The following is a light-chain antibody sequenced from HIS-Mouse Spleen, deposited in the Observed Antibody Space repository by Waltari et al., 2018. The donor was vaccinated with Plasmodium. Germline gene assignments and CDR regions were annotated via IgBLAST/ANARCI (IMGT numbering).Light chain of an antibody. CDR2: YYSDSDK. CDR1: SDLNVGSYN. V-gene: IGLV5-37*01. Sequence: QPVLTQPPSSSASPGESARLTCTLPSDLNVGSYNIHWYQQKPGSPPRYLLYYYSDSDKGQGSGVPSRFSGSKDASANTGILLISGLQSEDEADYYCMIWPSNASGVFGGGTKLTVL. CDR3: MIWPSNASGV. J-gene: IGLJ3*02.